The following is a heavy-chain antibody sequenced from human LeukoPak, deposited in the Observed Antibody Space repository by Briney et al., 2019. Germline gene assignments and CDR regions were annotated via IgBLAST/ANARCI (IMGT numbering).Heavy chain of an antibody. D-gene: IGHD3-16*01. Sequence: GGSLKLSCVASGFPFSASAMLWLRQASGKGLEWVGRISTKPNNYVTAYTASVKGRFTISRDDSKNTAYLQMNSLNAEDTAVYYCTRLGGVGDHGDSCGQGALFTVSS. CDR1: GFPFSASA. CDR3: TRLGGVGDHGDS. CDR2: ISTKPNNYVT. J-gene: IGHJ4*02. V-gene: IGHV3-73*01.